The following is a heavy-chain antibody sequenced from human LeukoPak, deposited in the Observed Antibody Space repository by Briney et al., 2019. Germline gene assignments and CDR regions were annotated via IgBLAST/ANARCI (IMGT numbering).Heavy chain of an antibody. CDR3: ARDLSYGGYSYGFFDY. D-gene: IGHD5-18*01. J-gene: IGHJ4*02. CDR2: IIPIFGTA. Sequence: SVKVSCKASGGTFSSYAISWVRQAPGQGLEWMGGIIPIFGTANYAQKFQGRVTITAGESTSTAYMELSSLRSEDTAVYYCARDLSYGGYSYGFFDYWGQGTLLTVSS. CDR1: GGTFSSYA. V-gene: IGHV1-69*01.